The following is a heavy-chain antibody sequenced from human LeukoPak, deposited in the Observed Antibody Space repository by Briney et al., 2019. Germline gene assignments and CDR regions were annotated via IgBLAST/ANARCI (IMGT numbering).Heavy chain of an antibody. V-gene: IGHV1-46*01. Sequence: ASVQVSCKASRYTFTTYYMHWVRPAPGQEVEGMGIIKHSGGSTSYAQKLQGRVTMTRDMSTRTVYMELSRLRSEDTAVYYCERYRPHFDYWGQGTLVTVSS. CDR1: RYTFTTYY. CDR2: IKHSGGST. CDR3: ERYRPHFDY. D-gene: IGHD2-2*01. J-gene: IGHJ4*02.